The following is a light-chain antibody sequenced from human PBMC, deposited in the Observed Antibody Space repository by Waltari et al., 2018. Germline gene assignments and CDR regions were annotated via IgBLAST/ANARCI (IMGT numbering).Light chain of an antibody. J-gene: IGKJ4*01. CDR3: QQYYRIPLS. V-gene: IGKV4-1*01. CDR2: WAS. CDR1: QSVLYSSNNKNY. Sequence: SQSVLYSSNNKNYVAWFQQKPGQRPRLLIYWASTRESGVPDRFSGSGSGTDFSLTIANLQAEDVAVYYCQQYYRIPLSFGGGTKVEIK.